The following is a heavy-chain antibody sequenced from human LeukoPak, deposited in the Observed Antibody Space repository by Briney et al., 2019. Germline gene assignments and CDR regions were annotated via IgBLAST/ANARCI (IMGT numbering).Heavy chain of an antibody. CDR1: GFTFSSYS. CDR2: IRGKAYGGTT. V-gene: IGHV3-49*04. D-gene: IGHD3-22*01. J-gene: IGHJ6*02. Sequence: TGGSLRLSCAASGFTFSSYSMNWVRQAPGKGLEWVGFIRGKAYGGTTKYAASVYGRFTISRDDSKSIAYLQMISLKTEDTGIYYCTRGGHLYDSSYGMDDWGQGTTVTVSS. CDR3: TRGGHLYDSSYGMDD.